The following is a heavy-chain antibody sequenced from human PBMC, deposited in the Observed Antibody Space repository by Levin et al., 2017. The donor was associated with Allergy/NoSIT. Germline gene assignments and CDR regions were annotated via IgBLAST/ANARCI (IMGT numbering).Heavy chain of an antibody. CDR1: GLTFSRYA. V-gene: IGHV3-23*01. Sequence: QSGGSLRLSCAASGLTFSRYAVNWVRRAPGKGLEWVSVISGSGESTYYADSVKGRFTISRDNSRNTVFLQMNRLRVEDTAIYYCAKDSLHEEVSANFWYFDLWGRGTQVTVSS. CDR2: ISGSGEST. CDR3: AKDSLHEEVSANFWYFDL. J-gene: IGHJ2*01. D-gene: IGHD2-15*01.